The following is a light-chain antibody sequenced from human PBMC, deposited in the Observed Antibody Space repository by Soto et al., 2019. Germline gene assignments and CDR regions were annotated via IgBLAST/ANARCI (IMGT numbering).Light chain of an antibody. CDR1: QNISSS. V-gene: IGKV1-39*01. CDR3: QQSYSTPWT. J-gene: IGKJ1*01. CDR2: AAS. Sequence: DIQMTQSPSSLSASVRDRVTVTCRASQNISSSLNWYQQKPGEAPRVLIYAASNLQSGVPSRFGGSGSGTDFTLTISSLQPEDFATYFCQQSYSTPWTFGQGTKVEIK.